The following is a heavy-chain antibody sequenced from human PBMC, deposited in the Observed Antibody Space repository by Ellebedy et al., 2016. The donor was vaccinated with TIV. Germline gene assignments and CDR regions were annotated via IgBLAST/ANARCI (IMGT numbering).Heavy chain of an antibody. CDR2: MFHSGST. J-gene: IGHJ4*02. CDR1: GSSISSGYY. Sequence: MPSETLSLTCSVSGSSISSGYYWGWIRQPPGRGLEWIGSMFHSGSTYYSPSLKSRVTISVDTSKNQLSLRLSSVTAADTAVYYCARARHSSSDLFDYWGQGTLVTVSS. V-gene: IGHV4-38-2*01. D-gene: IGHD6-6*01. CDR3: ARARHSSSDLFDY.